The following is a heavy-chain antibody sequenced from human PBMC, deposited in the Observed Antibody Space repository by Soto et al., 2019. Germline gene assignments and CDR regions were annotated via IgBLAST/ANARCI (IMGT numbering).Heavy chain of an antibody. CDR1: CYTRTDSG. V-gene: IGHV1-18*04. Sequence: GASVKVSSKASCYTRTDSGVTSVRLAPAPDAEYLGWISAYNGNTNYAQKLQGRVTMTTDTSTSTAYMELRSLRSDDTAVYYCARGDTVTADYWGQGTLVTVSA. D-gene: IGHD2-21*02. CDR2: ISAYNGNT. J-gene: IGHJ4*02. CDR3: ARGDTVTADY.